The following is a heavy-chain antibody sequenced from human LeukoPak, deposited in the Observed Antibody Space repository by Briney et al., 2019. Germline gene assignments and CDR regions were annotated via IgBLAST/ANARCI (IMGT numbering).Heavy chain of an antibody. CDR2: ISGSGAST. D-gene: IGHD1-1*01. V-gene: IGHV3-23*01. CDR3: AKGGSTTGTRNSWFDP. J-gene: IGHJ5*02. Sequence: GGSLRLSCAASGFTFGTYAMSWVRQASGKGLEWVSAISGSGASTFYADSVKGRFTISRDISENTLYLQMNSLRAEDTALYYCAKGGSTTGTRNSWFDPWGQGTLVTVSS. CDR1: GFTFGTYA.